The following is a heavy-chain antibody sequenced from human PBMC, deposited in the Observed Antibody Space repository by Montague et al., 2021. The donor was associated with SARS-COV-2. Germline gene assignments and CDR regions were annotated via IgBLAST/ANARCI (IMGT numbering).Heavy chain of an antibody. D-gene: IGHD3-10*01. CDR3: AGSGGYYYYYQGVDV. J-gene: IGHJ6*02. CDR2: INYSGST. V-gene: IGHV4-61*01. CDR1: GGSVSSATYY. Sequence: SETLSLTCTVSGGSVSSATYYWSWIRQPPGKGLEWIGYINYSGSTSYNPSLKSRVTISVEMSKNQFSLKLNSVTAADTAVYYCAGSGGYYYYYQGVDVWGQGTTVTVSS.